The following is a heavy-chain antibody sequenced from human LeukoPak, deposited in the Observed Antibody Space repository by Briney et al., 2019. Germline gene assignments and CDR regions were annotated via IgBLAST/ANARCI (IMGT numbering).Heavy chain of an antibody. Sequence: GASVKVSCKASGYSFTGYYMHWVRQAPGQGLEWMGGIIPIFGTANYAQKFQGRVTITADKSTSTAYMELSSLRSEDTAVYYCARGMAAITISIYYYYMDVWGKGTTVTVSS. CDR1: GYSFTGYY. CDR3: ARGMAAITISIYYYYMDV. CDR2: IIPIFGTA. J-gene: IGHJ6*03. V-gene: IGHV1-69*06. D-gene: IGHD3-3*01.